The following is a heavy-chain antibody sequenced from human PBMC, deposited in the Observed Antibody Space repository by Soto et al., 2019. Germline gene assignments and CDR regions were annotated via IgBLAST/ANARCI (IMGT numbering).Heavy chain of an antibody. CDR2: IIPIFGTA. Sequence: SVKVSCKASGGTFSSYAISWVRQAPGQGLEWMGGIIPIFGTANYAQKFQGRVTITADESTSTAYMELSSLRSEDTAVCYCARDEGYGDSTELGYYYGMDVWGQGTTVTVSS. V-gene: IGHV1-69*13. J-gene: IGHJ6*02. CDR3: ARDEGYGDSTELGYYYGMDV. D-gene: IGHD4-17*01. CDR1: GGTFSSYA.